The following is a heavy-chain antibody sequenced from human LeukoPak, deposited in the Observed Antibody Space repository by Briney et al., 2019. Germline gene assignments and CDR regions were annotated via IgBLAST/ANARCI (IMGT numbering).Heavy chain of an antibody. CDR1: GFTFSNAW. CDR3: AKSLDVEGSHSWYFGRFDY. CDR2: IKSKTDGGTT. D-gene: IGHD6-13*01. Sequence: GGSLRLSCAASGFTFSNAWMSWVRQAPGKGLEWVGRIKSKTDGGTTDYAAPVKGRFTISRDDSKNTLYLQMNSLKTEDTAVYYCAKSLDVEGSHSWYFGRFDYWGQGTLVTVSS. V-gene: IGHV3-15*01. J-gene: IGHJ4*02.